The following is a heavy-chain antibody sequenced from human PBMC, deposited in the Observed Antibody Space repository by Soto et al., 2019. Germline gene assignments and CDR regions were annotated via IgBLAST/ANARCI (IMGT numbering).Heavy chain of an antibody. CDR1: GGSISGSSHY. CDR3: ARGSGYYLTGYNWFDP. J-gene: IGHJ5*02. V-gene: IGHV4-39*01. D-gene: IGHD3-3*01. Sequence: SETLSLTCTVSGGSISGSSHYWGWIRQPPGQGLEWIGNIYYSGNTYYNPSLKSRVTISVDTSKNQFSLKLSSVTAADTAVYYCARGSGYYLTGYNWFDPWGQGTLVTVSS. CDR2: IYYSGNT.